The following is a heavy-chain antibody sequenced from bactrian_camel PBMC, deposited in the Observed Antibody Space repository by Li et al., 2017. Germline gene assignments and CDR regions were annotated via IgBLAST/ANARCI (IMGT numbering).Heavy chain of an antibody. V-gene: IGHV3S42*01. CDR1: MARSGYC. J-gene: IGHJ4*01. D-gene: IGHD6*01. CDR2: IDDDGRT. CDR3: AADWRPLLPTYSGHKCHWYGGNYDY. Sequence: DVQLVESGGGSVQAEGSLRLSCSVNMARSGYCMGWFRRAPGKEREGVATIDDDGRTSYADPVKGRFTISEDDAKKTLYLRMNNLKPEDTAMYYCAADWRPLLPTYSGHKCHWYGGNYDYWGQGTQVTVS.